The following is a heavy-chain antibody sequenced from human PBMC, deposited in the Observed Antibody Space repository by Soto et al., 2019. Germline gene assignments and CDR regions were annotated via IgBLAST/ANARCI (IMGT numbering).Heavy chain of an antibody. CDR3: ARDGQRGFTVDY. D-gene: IGHD3-10*01. J-gene: IGHJ4*02. CDR1: GFTFSSYS. V-gene: IGHV3-21*01. CDR2: ISSSSSYI. Sequence: GGSLRLSCAASGFTFSSYSMNWVRQAPGKGLEWVSSISSSSSYIYYADSVKGRFTISRDNAKNSLYLQMNSLRAEDTAVYYCARDGQRGFTVDYWGQGTLVTVSS.